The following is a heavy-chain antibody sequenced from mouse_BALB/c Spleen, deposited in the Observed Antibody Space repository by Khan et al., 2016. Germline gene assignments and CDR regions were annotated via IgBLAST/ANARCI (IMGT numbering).Heavy chain of an antibody. CDR1: GFTFSSYG. CDR2: INSNGGST. CDR3: AIRGRYYYAMDY. Sequence: EVELVESGGGLVQPGGSLKLSCAASGFTFSSYGMSWVRQTPDKRLELVATINSNGGSTSYPDSVKGRFTISRDNAKNNLYLQMSSLKSEDTATYCCAIRGRYYYAMDYWGQGTSVTVSS. D-gene: IGHD4-1*01. V-gene: IGHV5-6-3*01. J-gene: IGHJ4*01.